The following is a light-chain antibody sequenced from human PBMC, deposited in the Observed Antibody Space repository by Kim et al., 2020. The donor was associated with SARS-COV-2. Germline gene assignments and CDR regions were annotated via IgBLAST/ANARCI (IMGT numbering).Light chain of an antibody. V-gene: IGKV1-39*01. J-gene: IGKJ4*01. CDR3: QQSYSTPLT. CDR1: QTISTH. Sequence: DIQMTQSPSSLSASVGDRVTITCRASQTISTHLNWYQQKPGKAPKLLIYTASSLQSGVPSRFSGSGSGTDFTLTVSSLQLEDFASYYCQQSYSTPLTFGGGTKLEIK. CDR2: TAS.